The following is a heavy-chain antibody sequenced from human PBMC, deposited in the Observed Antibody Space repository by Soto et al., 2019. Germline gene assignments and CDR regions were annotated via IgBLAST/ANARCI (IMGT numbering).Heavy chain of an antibody. Sequence: ASVKVSCKFSGYNFINYRMTWVRQAPGQGLEWMGWISGSNGNTNYAQKLQGRVTMTTDTSTSTAYMELRSLRSDDTAVYYCARERGIAVAGTNYYYGMDVWGQGTTVTVSS. D-gene: IGHD6-19*01. V-gene: IGHV1-18*04. CDR3: ARERGIAVAGTNYYYGMDV. J-gene: IGHJ6*02. CDR1: GYNFINYR. CDR2: ISGSNGNT.